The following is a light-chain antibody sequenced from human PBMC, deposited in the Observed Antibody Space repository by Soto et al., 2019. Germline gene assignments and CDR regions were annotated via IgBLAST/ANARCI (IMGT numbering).Light chain of an antibody. Sequence: EIVMTQSPATLSVSPGERATLSCRASQSVSSNLAWYQQKPGQAPRLLIYGASTRAAGIPARFSGSGSGTEFTLTISSMPSEDFAVYCCQHFSNWPPWTFGQGTKVEIK. CDR3: QHFSNWPPWT. V-gene: IGKV3-15*01. CDR2: GAS. J-gene: IGKJ1*01. CDR1: QSVSSN.